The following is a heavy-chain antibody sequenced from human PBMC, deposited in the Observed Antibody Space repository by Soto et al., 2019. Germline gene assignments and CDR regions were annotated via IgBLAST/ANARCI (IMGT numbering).Heavy chain of an antibody. D-gene: IGHD3-3*01. V-gene: IGHV3-7*01. CDR2: IRIDGSEK. CDR1: GFTFRSYA. CDR3: SRPWNSDYTTDAYDI. Sequence: GGSLRLSCAASGFTFRSYAMTWVRQAPGSGLEWVANIRIDGSEKCGVNSVKGRFSISRDNAKSSLYLQMDSLRAEDTAVYYCSRPWNSDYTTDAYDIWGQGTMVTVSS. J-gene: IGHJ3*02.